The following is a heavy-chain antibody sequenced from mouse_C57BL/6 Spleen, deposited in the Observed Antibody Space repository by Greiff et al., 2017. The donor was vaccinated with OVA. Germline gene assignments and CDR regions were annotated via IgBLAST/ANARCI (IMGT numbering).Heavy chain of an antibody. CDR3: ARDYDGGNYAMDY. J-gene: IGHJ4*01. CDR1: GFTFSDYY. D-gene: IGHD2-12*01. V-gene: IGHV5-16*01. Sequence: EVKLVESEGGLVQPGSSMKLSCTASGFTFSDYYMAWVRQVPEKGLEWVANINYDGSSTYYLDSLKSRFIISRDNAKNILYLQMSSLKSEDTATYYCARDYDGGNYAMDYWGQGTSVTVSS. CDR2: INYDGSST.